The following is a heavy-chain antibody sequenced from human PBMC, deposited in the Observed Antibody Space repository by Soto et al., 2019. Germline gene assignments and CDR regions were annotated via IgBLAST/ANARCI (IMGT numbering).Heavy chain of an antibody. D-gene: IGHD3-10*01. Sequence: GGSLRLSCAASGFTFISYAMHWVRQAPGKGLEWVAVISYDGSNKYYADSVKGRFTISRDNSKNTLYLQMNSLRAEDTAVYYCARPHDYGEYYFDYWGQGTLVTVSS. CDR3: ARPHDYGEYYFDY. CDR1: GFTFISYA. J-gene: IGHJ4*02. CDR2: ISYDGSNK. V-gene: IGHV3-30-3*01.